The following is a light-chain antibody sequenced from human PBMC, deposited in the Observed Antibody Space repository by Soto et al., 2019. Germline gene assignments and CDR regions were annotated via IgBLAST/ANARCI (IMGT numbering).Light chain of an antibody. CDR1: QSITNS. CDR2: AAS. Sequence: DIQMTQSPSSLSASVGDRVTITCRASQSITNSLNWYQHKPWKAPTLVVYAASSLQSGVPSRFSGSGSGTDFTLTIISLQPEDFATYFCQQGHSMPFTFGPGTKVDIK. V-gene: IGKV1-39*01. CDR3: QQGHSMPFT. J-gene: IGKJ3*01.